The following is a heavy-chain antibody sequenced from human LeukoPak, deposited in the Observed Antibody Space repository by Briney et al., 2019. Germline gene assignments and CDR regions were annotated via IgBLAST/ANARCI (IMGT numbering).Heavy chain of an antibody. CDR3: ARGGSTLHSAGGHDTEFYYMDV. Sequence: SETLSLTCTVAGDSITSGSYYWSWIRQPAGKGLEWIGRIFISGGTNYNPSLRSRVTMSLDTSKNQFSLKLYSVTAADTAVYYCARGGSTLHSAGGHDTEFYYMDVWGKGTTVTISS. CDR2: IFISGGT. V-gene: IGHV4-61*02. D-gene: IGHD3-9*01. J-gene: IGHJ6*03. CDR1: GDSITSGSYY.